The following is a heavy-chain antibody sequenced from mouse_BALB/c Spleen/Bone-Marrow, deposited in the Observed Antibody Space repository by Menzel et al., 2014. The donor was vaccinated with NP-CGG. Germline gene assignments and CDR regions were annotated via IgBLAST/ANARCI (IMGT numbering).Heavy chain of an antibody. V-gene: IGHV14-3*02. CDR2: IDPANGNT. J-gene: IGHJ2*01. CDR3: TRGEDY. Sequence: EVKLMESGAELVKPGASVKLSCTGSGFNIKETFMHWVKQRHEQGLERIGRIDPANGNTKYDPRFQGKATITADTSSNTAYLQLTSLTSEDTAVYYCTRGEDYWGQGTTLAVSS. CDR1: GFNIKETF.